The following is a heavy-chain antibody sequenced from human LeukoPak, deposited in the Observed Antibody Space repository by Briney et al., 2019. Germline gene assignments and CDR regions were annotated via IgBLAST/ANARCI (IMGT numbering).Heavy chain of an antibody. J-gene: IGHJ6*02. CDR3: AKVGPCSSTSCYYYYYYGMDV. Sequence: GGSLRLSCAASGFTFSSYAMSWVRQAPGKGLEWVSAISGSGGSTYYADSVKGRFTIPRDNSKNTLYLQMNSLRAEDTAVYYCAKVGPCSSTSCYYYYYYGMDVWGQGTTVTVSS. V-gene: IGHV3-23*01. CDR2: ISGSGGST. CDR1: GFTFSSYA. D-gene: IGHD2-2*01.